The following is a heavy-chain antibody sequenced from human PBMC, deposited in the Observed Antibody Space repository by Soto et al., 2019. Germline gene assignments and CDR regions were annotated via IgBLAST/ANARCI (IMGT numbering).Heavy chain of an antibody. D-gene: IGHD6-13*01. CDR3: AKEFGYSSSTYGMDV. Sequence: PGGSLRLSCAASGFTFDDYAMHWVRQAPGKCLEWVSGISWNSGSIGYADSVRGRFTISRDNAKNSLYLQMNSLRAEDTALYYCAKEFGYSSSTYGMDVWGQGXTVTVYS. CDR1: GFTFDDYA. J-gene: IGHJ6*02. V-gene: IGHV3-9*01. CDR2: ISWNSGSI.